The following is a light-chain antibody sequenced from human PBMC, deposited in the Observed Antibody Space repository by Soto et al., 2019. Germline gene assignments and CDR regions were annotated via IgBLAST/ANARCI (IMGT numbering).Light chain of an antibody. CDR2: DAS. V-gene: IGKV3-11*01. CDR1: QSVSTS. Sequence: EIVLTQSPATLSLSPGERATLTCRTSQSVSTSLAWSQQKPGQAPRLLIYDASNRATGIPARFSGSGSGTDFTLTFSSLEPEDFAVYYGQHRYYWPFTFGTGTKVDIK. J-gene: IGKJ3*01. CDR3: QHRYYWPFT.